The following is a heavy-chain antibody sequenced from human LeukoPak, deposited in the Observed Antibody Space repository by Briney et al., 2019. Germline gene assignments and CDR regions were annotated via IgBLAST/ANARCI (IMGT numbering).Heavy chain of an antibody. V-gene: IGHV4-34*01. D-gene: IGHD3-10*01. CDR1: GGSFSGYY. Sequence: PSETLSLTCAVYGGSFSGYYWSWIRQPPGKGLEWIGEINHSGSTNYNPSLKSRVTISVDTSKNQFSLKLSSVTAADTAVYYCARRTPYGSGSYYSGYWGQGTLVTVSS. J-gene: IGHJ4*02. CDR2: INHSGST. CDR3: ARRTPYGSGSYYSGY.